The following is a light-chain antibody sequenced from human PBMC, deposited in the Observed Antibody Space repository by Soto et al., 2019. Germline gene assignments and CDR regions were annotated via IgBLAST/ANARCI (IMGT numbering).Light chain of an antibody. CDR2: GAF. CDR1: LTVNTN. Sequence: EIVMTQSPATLSVSPGEGATLSCRASLTVNTNLAWYQQKRGQAPTLLIYGAFMRATGIPARFSGSGSGTVFTLTISSLQSEYVAVYYCQQYNNRCPVGLGTKVDSK. CDR3: QQYNNRCP. J-gene: IGKJ1*01. V-gene: IGKV3-15*01.